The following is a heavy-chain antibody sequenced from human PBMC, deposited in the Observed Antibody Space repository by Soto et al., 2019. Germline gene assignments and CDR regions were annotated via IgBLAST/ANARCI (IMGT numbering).Heavy chain of an antibody. J-gene: IGHJ4*02. CDR1: GFTVTSKY. D-gene: IGHD3-9*01. CDR2: IYGGGST. V-gene: IGHV3-66*04. CDR3: ARRRGLVLPLDY. Sequence: GGSLRLSCAASGFTVTSKYMSWVRQAPGKGLEWVSVIYGGGSTYYADSVKGRFTISRDDSKNTLYLQMNSLRAEDTAVYYCARRRGLVLPLDYWGQGTLVTVSS.